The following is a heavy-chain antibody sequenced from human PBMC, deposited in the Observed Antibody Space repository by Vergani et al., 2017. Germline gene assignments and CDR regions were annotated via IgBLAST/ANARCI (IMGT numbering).Heavy chain of an antibody. V-gene: IGHV4-39*01. CDR2: IYYSGLT. CDR1: ADSISSGSYY. CDR3: ARQRPGSGWSPGDFDD. D-gene: IGHD6-19*01. J-gene: IGHJ4*02. Sequence: QLQLLQSGPGLVKPSETLFLTCTVSADSISSGSYYWGWIRQPPGKSLEWIGSIYYSGLTYYNPSLKSRVAISVDTSKNQFSLKVTSVTAADTAVYFCARQRPGSGWSPGDFDDWGQGILVTVSS.